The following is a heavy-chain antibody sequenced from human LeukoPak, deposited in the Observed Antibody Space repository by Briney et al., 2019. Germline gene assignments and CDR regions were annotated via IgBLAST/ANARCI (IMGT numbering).Heavy chain of an antibody. CDR3: AKDMYRFGEFDGFDP. CDR1: GFTVSSNY. D-gene: IGHD3-10*01. Sequence: PGGSLRLSCAASGFTVSSNYMSWVRQGPGKGLEWVSVIYSGGSTYYADSVKGRFTISRDNAKNSLYLQMNSLRAEDTALYYCAKDMYRFGEFDGFDPWGQGTLVTVSS. J-gene: IGHJ5*02. CDR2: IYSGGST. V-gene: IGHV3-53*05.